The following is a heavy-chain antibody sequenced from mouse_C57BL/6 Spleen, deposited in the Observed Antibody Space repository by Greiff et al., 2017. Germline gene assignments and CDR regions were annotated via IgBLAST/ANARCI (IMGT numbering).Heavy chain of an antibody. J-gene: IGHJ2*01. V-gene: IGHV1-4*01. CDR2: INPSSGYT. Sequence: VQLQQSGAELARPGASVKMSCKASGYTFTSYTMHWVKQRPGQGLEWIGYINPSSGYTEYNQKFKDKATLTADKSSSTAYMQLRSLTSEDSAVYYCEREGGYDGFEYWGQGTTLTVAS. CDR1: GYTFTSYT. CDR3: EREGGYDGFEY. D-gene: IGHD2-2*01.